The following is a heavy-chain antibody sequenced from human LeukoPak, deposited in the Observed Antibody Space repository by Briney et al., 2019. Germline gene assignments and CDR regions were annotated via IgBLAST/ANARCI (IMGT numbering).Heavy chain of an antibody. CDR2: IVVGSGNT. CDR3: AAVRSSYYYYGMDV. Sequence: GTSVKVSCKPSVFTFTSSTMQWVRQTRGQRLEWIGWIVVGSGNTHYAQKFQERVTITRDMSTSTAYMELSSLRSEDTAVYYCAAVRSSYYYYGMDVWGQGTTVTVSS. V-gene: IGHV1-58*02. D-gene: IGHD6-6*01. J-gene: IGHJ6*02. CDR1: VFTFTSST.